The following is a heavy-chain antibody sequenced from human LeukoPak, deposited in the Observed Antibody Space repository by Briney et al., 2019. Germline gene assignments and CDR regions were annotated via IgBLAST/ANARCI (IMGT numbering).Heavy chain of an antibody. J-gene: IGHJ5*02. D-gene: IGHD3-22*01. CDR3: ALYYYDSSGYYSQGWFDP. V-gene: IGHV4-59*01. CDR2: IYYSGRT. CDR1: GGSISSYY. Sequence: PSETLSLTCTVSGGSISSYYWSWIRQPPGKGLEWIGYIYYSGRTNYNPSLQSRVTISVDTSKNQFSLKLSSVTAADTAVYYCALYYYDSSGYYSQGWFDPWGQGTLVTVSS.